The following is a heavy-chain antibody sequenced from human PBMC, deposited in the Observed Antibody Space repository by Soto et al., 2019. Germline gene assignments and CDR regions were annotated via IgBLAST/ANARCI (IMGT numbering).Heavy chain of an antibody. V-gene: IGHV4-39*01. CDR1: GVSIRSSNYY. D-gene: IGHD2-2*01. CDR3: ARWAANVVVPGWFDP. J-gene: IGHJ5*02. Sequence: QLQLQESGPGLVKPSETLSLTCTAFGVSIRSSNYYWGWIRQPPGKGLEWVGSIFYSGSTYLSPCLKSRVTMSIDTSKNQFSLKVTSMTAADTAVYFCARWAANVVVPGWFDPWGQGTLVTVSS. CDR2: IFYSGST.